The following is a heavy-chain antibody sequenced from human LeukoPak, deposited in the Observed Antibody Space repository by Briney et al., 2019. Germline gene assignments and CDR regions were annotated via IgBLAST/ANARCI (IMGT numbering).Heavy chain of an antibody. CDR2: IKSKTDGGTT. Sequence: GGSLRLPCAASGFTFSNAWMSWVRRAPGKGLEWVGRIKSKTDGGTTDYAAPVKGRFTISRDDSKNTLYLQMNSLKTEDTAVYYCTTVHSSSWYGYYFDYWGQGTLVTVSS. J-gene: IGHJ4*02. V-gene: IGHV3-15*01. CDR1: GFTFSNAW. CDR3: TTVHSSSWYGYYFDY. D-gene: IGHD6-13*01.